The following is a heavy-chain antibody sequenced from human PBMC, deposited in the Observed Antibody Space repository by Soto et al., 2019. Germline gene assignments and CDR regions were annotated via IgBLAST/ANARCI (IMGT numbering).Heavy chain of an antibody. Sequence: GGSLRLSCSVSGFTISDYAMHWVRQAPGKGLQYVSSISSSGVSTYYADSVKGRFTISRENFKNSLYLQMSSLRPEDTAVYYCVKDRWVDYWGQGTLVTVSS. D-gene: IGHD1-26*01. J-gene: IGHJ4*02. CDR3: VKDRWVDY. CDR1: GFTISDYA. CDR2: ISSSGVST. V-gene: IGHV3-64D*08.